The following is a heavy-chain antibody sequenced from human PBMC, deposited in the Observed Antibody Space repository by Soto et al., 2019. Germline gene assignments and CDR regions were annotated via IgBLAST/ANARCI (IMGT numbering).Heavy chain of an antibody. V-gene: IGHV3-15*07. CDR3: TTDQPHIVDTARSVYYYYYYGMDV. J-gene: IGHJ6*02. CDR1: GFTFSNAW. CDR2: IKSKTDGGTT. D-gene: IGHD5-18*01. Sequence: PGGSLRLSCAASGFTFSNAWMNWVRQAPGKGLEWVGRIKSKTDGGTTDYAAPVKGRFTISRDDSKNTLYLQMNSLKTEDTAVYYCTTDQPHIVDTARSVYYYYYYGMDVWGQGTTVTVSS.